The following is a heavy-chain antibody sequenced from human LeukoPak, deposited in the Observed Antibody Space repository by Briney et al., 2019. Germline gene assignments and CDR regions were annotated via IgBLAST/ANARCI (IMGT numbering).Heavy chain of an antibody. CDR2: ISAYNGNT. D-gene: IGHD5-12*01. J-gene: IGHJ4*02. Sequence: ASVKVSCKAVGDTFSIYGISWVRQAPGQGLEWMGWISAYNGNTNYAQKLQGRVTMTTDTSTSTAYMELRSLRSDDTAVYYCARGEYGGYVEPDYWGQGTLVTVSS. V-gene: IGHV1-18*01. CDR3: ARGEYGGYVEPDY. CDR1: GDTFSIYG.